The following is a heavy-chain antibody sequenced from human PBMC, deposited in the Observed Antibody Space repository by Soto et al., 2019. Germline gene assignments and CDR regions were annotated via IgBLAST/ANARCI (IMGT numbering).Heavy chain of an antibody. Sequence: QVQLVQSGAEVKMPGSSVKVSCRASGDTFSSYTVNWLRQAPGRGLEWMGRIIPVLTTTDYAQKFRGRVTITADKSSTTVYMELTSLSSDDTAVYYCARRRYCGYDCYHKHYYGMDVWGQGTTVTVAS. CDR1: GDTFSSYT. J-gene: IGHJ6*02. D-gene: IGHD2-21*02. CDR2: IIPVLTTT. CDR3: ARRRYCGYDCYHKHYYGMDV. V-gene: IGHV1-69*08.